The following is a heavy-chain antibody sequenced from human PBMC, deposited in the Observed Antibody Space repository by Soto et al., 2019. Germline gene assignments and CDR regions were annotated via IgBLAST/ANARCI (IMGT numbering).Heavy chain of an antibody. V-gene: IGHV1-69*12. D-gene: IGHD3-10*01. CDR1: GGTFSSYA. Sequence: QVQLVQSGAEVKKPGSSVKVSCKASGGTFSSYAISWVRQAPGQGLEWMGGIIPIFGTANYAQKFQGRVTITAESTSTAYMEVSSLRSEDTAVYYGARGFGGKRDYWGQGTLVTVSS. CDR2: IIPIFGTA. J-gene: IGHJ4*02. CDR3: ARGFGGKRDY.